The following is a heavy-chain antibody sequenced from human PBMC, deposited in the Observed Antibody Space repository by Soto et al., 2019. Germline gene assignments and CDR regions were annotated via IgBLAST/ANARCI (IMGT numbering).Heavy chain of an antibody. Sequence: QVQLVQSGAEVKRPGSSVKVSCEASGGTFNNYAITWVRQAPGQGVEWMGGIIPMFGTNYAQKFQDRVTIAADESTGTAYMELSGLRSEDTAVYFCARPNSYGVTFHYYYGMDVWGQGTTVTVSS. V-gene: IGHV1-69*01. CDR3: ARPNSYGVTFHYYYGMDV. J-gene: IGHJ6*02. D-gene: IGHD3-10*01. CDR1: GGTFNNYA. CDR2: IIPMFGT.